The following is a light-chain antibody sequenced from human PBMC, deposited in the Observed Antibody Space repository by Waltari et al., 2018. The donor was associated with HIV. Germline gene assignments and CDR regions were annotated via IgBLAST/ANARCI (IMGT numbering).Light chain of an antibody. CDR1: SSNVGSDDL. V-gene: IGLV2-23*02. J-gene: IGLJ1*01. CDR2: EVT. Sequence: QSALTQPASVSGSPGQSITISCTGTSSNVGSDDLVSWYQQHPGEAPKLIIYEVTKRPSGVSNRFSGGKSGNTASLTISGLQAEDEADYYCCSCPRSGIRYVFGTGTKVTVL. CDR3: CSCPRSGIRYV.